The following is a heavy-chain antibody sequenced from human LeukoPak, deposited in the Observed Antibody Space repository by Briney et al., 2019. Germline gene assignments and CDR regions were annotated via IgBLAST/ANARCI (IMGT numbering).Heavy chain of an antibody. J-gene: IGHJ4*02. Sequence: GGSLRLSCAASGLTVSSNYMSWVRQAPGKGLEWVSLIYSGGSTYYADSVKGRFTISRDNSKNTLYLQMNSLRAEDTAVYYCARDGEKWSFDYWGQGTLVTVSS. CDR1: GLTVSSNY. CDR3: ARDGEKWSFDY. V-gene: IGHV3-53*01. CDR2: IYSGGST. D-gene: IGHD2-15*01.